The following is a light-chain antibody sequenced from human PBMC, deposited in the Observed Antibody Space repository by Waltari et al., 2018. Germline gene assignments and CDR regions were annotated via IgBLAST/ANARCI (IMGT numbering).Light chain of an antibody. CDR3: QQYDGSVVT. CDR2: AAS. CDR1: QYITGGW. Sequence: EIVLTQSPGTLSLSPGERVILSCRASQYITGGWMTWYHQKTGQAPRLLIYAASTRAPGVPDRFSGSGSGTDFTLTISRLEPEDSGVYYCQQYDGSVVTFGGGTKVEIK. V-gene: IGKV3-20*01. J-gene: IGKJ4*01.